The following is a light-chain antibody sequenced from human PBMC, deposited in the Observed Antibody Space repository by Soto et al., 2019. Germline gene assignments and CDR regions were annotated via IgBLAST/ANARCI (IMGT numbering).Light chain of an antibody. CDR2: AAS. CDR1: QSISSY. J-gene: IGKJ4*01. Sequence: DIQMTQSPSSLSASVGDSVTITCRASQSISSYLNWYQQTPGKAPNHLIYAASNLQSGVPSRFSGSRSGTVFTRTRSSLQPEDCATYYFQQRYSTPLVFGGGTKVDIK. V-gene: IGKV1-39*01. CDR3: QQRYSTPLV.